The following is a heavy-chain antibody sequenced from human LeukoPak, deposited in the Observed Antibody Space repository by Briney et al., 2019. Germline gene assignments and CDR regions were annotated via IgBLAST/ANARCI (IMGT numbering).Heavy chain of an antibody. CDR1: GYTFTSYD. D-gene: IGHD3-22*01. CDR3: ARLPVAYYYDSSGRWDDAFDI. Sequence: ASVKVSCKASGYTFTSYDINWVRQATGQGLEWMGRMNPNSDNTVYAQKFQGRVTMTRDTSISTAYMELSSLIFEDTAVYYCARLPVAYYYDSSGRWDDAFDIWGQGTMVTASS. J-gene: IGHJ3*02. CDR2: MNPNSDNT. V-gene: IGHV1-8*01.